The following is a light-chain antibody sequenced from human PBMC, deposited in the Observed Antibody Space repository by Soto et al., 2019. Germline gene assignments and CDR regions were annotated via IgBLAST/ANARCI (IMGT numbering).Light chain of an antibody. CDR3: QSYDASMSAWV. Sequence: QAVVTQPPSVSGAPGQRVTISCTGNNSNLGAGYDVHWYQQLPGAAPKLVIFGNRNRPSGVPERFSGSKSGTSASLAITALLAEDEADYYCQSYDASMSAWVFGGGTKLTVL. CDR2: GNR. CDR1: NSNLGAGYD. J-gene: IGLJ3*02. V-gene: IGLV1-40*01.